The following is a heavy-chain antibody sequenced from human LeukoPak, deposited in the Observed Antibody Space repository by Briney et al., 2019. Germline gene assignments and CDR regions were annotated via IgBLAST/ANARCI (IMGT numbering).Heavy chain of an antibody. Sequence: SVKVSCKASGGTFSSYAISWVRQAPGQGLEWMGGIIPIFGTANYAQKFQGRVTIAADKSTSTAYMELSSLRSEDTAVYYCASGMATVTTRQFDYWGQGTLVTVSS. CDR3: ASGMATVTTRQFDY. V-gene: IGHV1-69*06. CDR2: IIPIFGTA. CDR1: GGTFSSYA. D-gene: IGHD4-17*01. J-gene: IGHJ4*02.